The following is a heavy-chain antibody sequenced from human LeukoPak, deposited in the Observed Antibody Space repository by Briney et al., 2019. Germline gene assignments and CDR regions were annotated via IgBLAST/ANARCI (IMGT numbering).Heavy chain of an antibody. CDR2: IIPIFGTA. Sequence: ASVKVSCKASGYTFTGYYMHWVRQAPGQGLEWMGGIIPIFGTANYAQKFQGRVTITADKSTSTAYMELSSLRSEDTAVYYCARRITIFGVEPYYYMDVWGKGTTVTVSS. CDR1: GYTFTGYY. CDR3: ARRITIFGVEPYYYMDV. J-gene: IGHJ6*03. D-gene: IGHD3-3*01. V-gene: IGHV1-69*06.